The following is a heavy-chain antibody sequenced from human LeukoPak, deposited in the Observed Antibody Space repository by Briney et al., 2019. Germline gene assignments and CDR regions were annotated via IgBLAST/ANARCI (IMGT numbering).Heavy chain of an antibody. Sequence: PGGSLRLSCAASGFSFSDYSMHWVRQAPGKGLEWVAIISYDGSNERYADSVKGRFTISRDNSKNTLYLQMNSLRGEDTAVYYCAKGSGGSSSLTLDYWGQGTLVTVSS. CDR2: ISYDGSNE. CDR3: AKGSGGSSSLTLDY. J-gene: IGHJ4*02. CDR1: GFSFSDYS. D-gene: IGHD6-6*01. V-gene: IGHV3-30-3*01.